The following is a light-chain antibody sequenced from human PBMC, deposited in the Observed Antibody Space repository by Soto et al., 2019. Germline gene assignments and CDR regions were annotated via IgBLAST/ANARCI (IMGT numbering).Light chain of an antibody. CDR1: QSVSIW. J-gene: IGKJ1*01. CDR3: QQYNSYSWT. V-gene: IGKV1-5*03. CDR2: KSS. Sequence: DIEMTQSPSTLSASEGDRVTISCRASQSVSIWLAWYQQKKGRAPKLLIYKSSILESGVPSRLSGSGYGTEFTITISSMQNDDFETYYCQQYNSYSWTFGQGTKVDIK.